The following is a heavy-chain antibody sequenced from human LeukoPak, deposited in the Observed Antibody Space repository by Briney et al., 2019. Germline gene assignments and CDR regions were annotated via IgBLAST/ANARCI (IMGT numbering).Heavy chain of an antibody. CDR3: ARIGGATIIHNWFDP. D-gene: IGHD1-26*01. CDR1: GYTFTSYG. V-gene: IGHV1-18*01. Sequence: ASVKVSCKASGYTFTSYGISWVRQAPGQGLEWMGWISAYNGNTNYAQKLQGRVTMTTDTSTSTAYMELRSLRSDDTAVYYCARIGGATIIHNWFDPWGQGTLVTVSS. J-gene: IGHJ5*02. CDR2: ISAYNGNT.